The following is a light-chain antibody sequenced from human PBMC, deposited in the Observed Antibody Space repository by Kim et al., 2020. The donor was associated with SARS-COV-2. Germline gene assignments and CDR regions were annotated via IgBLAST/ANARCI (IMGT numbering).Light chain of an antibody. CDR1: SSNIGTNY. CDR3: GTWDSSLSAGV. CDR2: DNN. Sequence: GQKLTISCSGSSSNIGTNYVSCYQQLPGTAPKLLIYDNNNRPSGIPDRFSGSKSGTSATLGITGLQTGDEADYYCGTWDSSLSAGVFGGGTQLTVL. V-gene: IGLV1-51*01. J-gene: IGLJ3*02.